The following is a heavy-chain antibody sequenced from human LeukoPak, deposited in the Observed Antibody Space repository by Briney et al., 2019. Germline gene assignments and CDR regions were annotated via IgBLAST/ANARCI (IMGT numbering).Heavy chain of an antibody. CDR3: ARVPFLLSGFWDY. CDR1: GYIFTSYY. Sequence: ASVKVSCKASGYIFTSYYIHWGRQAPGQGLEWMGIINPSGGSTIYPQKFQGRVSMTRDTSTSTVYMELSRLRSEDTAVYYCARVPFLLSGFWDYWGQGTLVTVSS. J-gene: IGHJ4*02. CDR2: INPSGGST. V-gene: IGHV1-46*01. D-gene: IGHD6-25*01.